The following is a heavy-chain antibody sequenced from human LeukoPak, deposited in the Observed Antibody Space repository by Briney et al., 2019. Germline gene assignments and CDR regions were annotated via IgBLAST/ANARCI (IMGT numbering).Heavy chain of an antibody. Sequence: GGSLRLSCAASGFVFSSYSMIWVRQAPGKGLEWVSSISSSSTYIYYADSVKGRFTISRDNAKNSLYLQMNSLRAEDTALYYCARESYDSGTFDYWGQGTLVSVSS. CDR3: ARESYDSGTFDY. CDR2: ISSSSTYI. D-gene: IGHD3-10*01. CDR1: GFVFSSYS. V-gene: IGHV3-21*01. J-gene: IGHJ4*02.